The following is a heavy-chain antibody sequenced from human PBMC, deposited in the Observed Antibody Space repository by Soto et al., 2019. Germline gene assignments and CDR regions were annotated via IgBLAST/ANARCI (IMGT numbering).Heavy chain of an antibody. CDR1: GGSFSGYY. Sequence: PSETLSLTCAVYGGSFSGYYRSWIRQPPGKGLEWIGEINHSGSTNYNPSLKSRVTISVDTSKNQFSLKLSSVTAADTAVYYCARGIAAAAGVDWFDPWGQGTLVTVS. V-gene: IGHV4-34*01. D-gene: IGHD6-13*01. J-gene: IGHJ5*02. CDR3: ARGIAAAAGVDWFDP. CDR2: INHSGST.